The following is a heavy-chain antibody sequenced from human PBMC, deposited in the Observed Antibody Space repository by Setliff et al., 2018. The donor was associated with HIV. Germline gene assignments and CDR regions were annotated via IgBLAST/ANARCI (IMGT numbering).Heavy chain of an antibody. CDR1: GYTFTSDY. J-gene: IGHJ6*03. CDR3: ARNPRIAVAGTDYYYYMDV. V-gene: IGHV1-46*01. CDR2: INPAGNPA. D-gene: IGHD6-19*01. Sequence: GASVKVSCKASGYTFTSDYIHWVRQAPGQGLEWMGIINPAGNPASYAQKFQGRLTVTRDTSTNTVYMELSSLRSEDTAVYYCARNPRIAVAGTDYYYYMDVWGKGTTVTVSS.